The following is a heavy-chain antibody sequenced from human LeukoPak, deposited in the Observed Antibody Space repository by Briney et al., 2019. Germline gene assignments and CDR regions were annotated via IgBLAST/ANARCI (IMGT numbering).Heavy chain of an antibody. Sequence: GGSLRLFCAAWGFTLSSYGMHWVRQAPGEGQVWVSRINSDGSSTSYADSVKGRFTISRENAKNTLYLQMNSLRAEDTAVYYCARGGALLWFGELLHQYYFAYWGQGTLVTVSS. CDR3: ARGGALLWFGELLHQYYFAY. CDR2: INSDGSST. J-gene: IGHJ4*02. V-gene: IGHV3-74*01. D-gene: IGHD3-10*01. CDR1: GFTLSSYG.